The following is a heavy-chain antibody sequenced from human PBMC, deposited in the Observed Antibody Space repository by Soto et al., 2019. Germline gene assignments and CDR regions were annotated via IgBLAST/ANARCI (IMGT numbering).Heavy chain of an antibody. CDR2: INHSGST. Sequence: PSETLSLTCAVYGGSFSGYYWSWIRQPPGKGLEWIGEINHSGSTNYNPSLKSRVTISVDTSKNQFSLELSSVTAADTAVYYCARGLRDYVWGSYRLYFDYWGQGTLVTVSS. V-gene: IGHV4-34*01. CDR1: GGSFSGYY. CDR3: ARGLRDYVWGSYRLYFDY. J-gene: IGHJ4*02. D-gene: IGHD3-16*02.